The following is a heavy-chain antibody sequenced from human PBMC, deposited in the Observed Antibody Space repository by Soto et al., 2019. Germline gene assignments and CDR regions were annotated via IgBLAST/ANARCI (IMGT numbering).Heavy chain of an antibody. Sequence: ASVKVSCKASGYIFNKYGFNWVRQAPGQGLEWMGRISAFNGYTNFAQKFQGRVTLTTDTSTNTAYMELSSLRSDDTAIYYCARGRGVVIPAGTPDAFDVWGKGTMVTVS. CDR1: GYIFNKYG. D-gene: IGHD2-21*01. CDR3: ARGRGVVIPAGTPDAFDV. V-gene: IGHV1-18*01. CDR2: ISAFNGYT. J-gene: IGHJ3*01.